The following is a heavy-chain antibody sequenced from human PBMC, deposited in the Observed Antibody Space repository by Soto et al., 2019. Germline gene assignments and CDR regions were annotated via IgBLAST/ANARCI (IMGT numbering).Heavy chain of an antibody. Sequence: QVQLQESGPGLVKPSQTLSLTCTVSGGSISSGGYYWSWIRQHPGQGLEWIGYIYYLGSTYYNSSLKSRVTTSVDTTENQFSLKLSSVTAADTAVYYCARERHFDCLNYDNGMDVWGQGTTVTASS. J-gene: IGHJ6*02. D-gene: IGHD3-9*01. V-gene: IGHV4-31*03. CDR2: IYYLGST. CDR3: ARERHFDCLNYDNGMDV. CDR1: GGSISSGGYY.